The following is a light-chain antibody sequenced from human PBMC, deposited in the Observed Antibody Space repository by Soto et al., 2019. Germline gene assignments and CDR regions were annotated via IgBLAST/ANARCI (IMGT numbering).Light chain of an antibody. J-gene: IGLJ1*01. Sequence: QSVLTQSPSASGTPGQRVTISCSGSASTIGRNYVYWYQQLPGTAPKLFIYRNSQRPSGVPDRFSGSKSGTSASLAISGLRSEDEADYYCAAWDDNLSGLYVFGAGTKVTVL. V-gene: IGLV1-47*01. CDR3: AAWDDNLSGLYV. CDR1: ASTIGRNY. CDR2: RNS.